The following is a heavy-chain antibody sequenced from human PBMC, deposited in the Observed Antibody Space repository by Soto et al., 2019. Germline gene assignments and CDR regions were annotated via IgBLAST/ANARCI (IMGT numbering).Heavy chain of an antibody. J-gene: IGHJ4*02. CDR1: GYTFTSYG. Sequence: ASVKVSCKASGYTFTSYGISWVRQAPGQGLEWMGWINAYNGNTNYAQKLQGRVTITRDTSTSTAYMELSSLRSEDTAVYYCARGSSGFGYWGQGTLVTVSS. CDR3: ARGSSGFGY. D-gene: IGHD6-19*01. CDR2: INAYNGNT. V-gene: IGHV1-18*01.